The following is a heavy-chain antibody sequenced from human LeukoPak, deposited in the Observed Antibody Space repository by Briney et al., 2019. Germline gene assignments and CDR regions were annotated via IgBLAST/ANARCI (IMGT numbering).Heavy chain of an antibody. Sequence: GESLKISCKGSGYSFTSYWIGWVRQMPGKGLEWMGIIYPGDSDTRYSPSFQGQVTISADKSISTAYLQWSSLKASDTAMYYCARPDSDDYGDYGSYAFDIWGQGTMVTVSS. D-gene: IGHD4-17*01. CDR1: GYSFTSYW. CDR3: ARPDSDDYGDYGSYAFDI. CDR2: IYPGDSDT. V-gene: IGHV5-51*01. J-gene: IGHJ3*02.